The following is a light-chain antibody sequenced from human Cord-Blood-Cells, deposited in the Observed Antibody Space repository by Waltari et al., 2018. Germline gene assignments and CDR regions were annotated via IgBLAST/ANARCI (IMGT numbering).Light chain of an antibody. CDR1: SSDVGGSNY. V-gene: IGLV2-14*03. J-gene: IGLJ3*02. CDR2: DVS. CDR3: SSYTSSSTWV. Sequence: QSALTQPASVSGSPGQSITISCTGTSSDVGGSNYVSWYQQHPGKAPKLIIYDVSNRPSGVCNRFPGSKSGNTAALTISGLQAEDEADYYCSSYTSSSTWVFGGGTKLTVL.